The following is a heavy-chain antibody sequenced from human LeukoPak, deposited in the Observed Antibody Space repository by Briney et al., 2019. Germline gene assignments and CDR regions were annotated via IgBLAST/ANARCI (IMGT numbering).Heavy chain of an antibody. CDR1: EVTFSAFR. V-gene: IGHV3-7*03. Sequence: PGGCLRLSCTVTEVTFSAFRLSWSRQAPWKGLEWVASINSDGSEGYYADVVKGRFTISRDNAKNSLYLQINSPRAEDTAVYYCARSSYSSSSSVWGQGTMVTVSS. CDR2: INSDGSEG. D-gene: IGHD6-6*01. J-gene: IGHJ3*01. CDR3: ARSSYSSSSSV.